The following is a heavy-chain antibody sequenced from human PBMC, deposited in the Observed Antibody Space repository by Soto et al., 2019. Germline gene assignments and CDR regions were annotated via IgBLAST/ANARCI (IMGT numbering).Heavy chain of an antibody. CDR2: IVPILGIA. D-gene: IGHD5-12*01. V-gene: IGHV1-69*02. CDR1: GGTFSSYT. Sequence: QVQLVQSGAEVKKPGSSVKVSCKASGGTFSSYTISWVRQAPGQGLEWMGRIVPILGIANYAQKFQGRVTITADKSTSTAYMELSSLRSEDTAVYYCAKWGDGYHSGFDYWGQGTLVTVSS. CDR3: AKWGDGYHSGFDY. J-gene: IGHJ4*02.